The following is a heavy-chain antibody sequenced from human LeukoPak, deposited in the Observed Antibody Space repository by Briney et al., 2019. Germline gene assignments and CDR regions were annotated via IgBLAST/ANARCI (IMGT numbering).Heavy chain of an antibody. CDR1: GFTFSNYG. CDR3: ARGKASGGYSGYGLDAFDI. J-gene: IGHJ3*02. V-gene: IGHV3-33*01. CDR2: IRDDGITT. Sequence: GRSLRLSCAASGFTFSNYGFHWVRQAPGKGLEWVALIRDDGITTYYADSVKGRFIISRDGSKNTLYLQMNSLRAEDTAVYYCARGKASGGYSGYGLDAFDIWGQGTMVTVSS. D-gene: IGHD5-12*01.